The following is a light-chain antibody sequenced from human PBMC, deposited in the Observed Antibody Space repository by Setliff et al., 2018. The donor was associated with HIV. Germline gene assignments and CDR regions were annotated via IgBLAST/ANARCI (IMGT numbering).Light chain of an antibody. CDR1: TSDVGGYNY. J-gene: IGLJ1*01. CDR2: EVR. CDR3: SSYAITNTLP. V-gene: IGLV2-14*01. Sequence: QSALTQPASVSGSPGQSITISCTGTTSDVGGYNYVSWYQQHPGNAPKLIIYEVRNRPSGVPNRFSGSKSGNTASLTISGLQAEDEADYYCSSYAITNTLPFGSGTKGTV.